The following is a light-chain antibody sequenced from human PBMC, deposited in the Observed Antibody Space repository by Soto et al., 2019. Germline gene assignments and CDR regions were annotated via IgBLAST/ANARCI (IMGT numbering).Light chain of an antibody. J-gene: IGKJ5*01. Sequence: PGKSVTISFTPSQSILTSYLTGYHHKPCQARRLLIYGASTRATNIPARFSGSGSGADFTLTIGSLQPDDFVVYCCQKYNPSITFGQGTRLEIK. CDR3: QKYNPSIT. CDR1: QSILTSY. V-gene: IGKV3D-7*01. CDR2: GAS.